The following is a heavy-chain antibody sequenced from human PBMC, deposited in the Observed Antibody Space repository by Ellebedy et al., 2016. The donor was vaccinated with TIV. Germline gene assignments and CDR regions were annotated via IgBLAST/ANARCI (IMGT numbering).Heavy chain of an antibody. J-gene: IGHJ4*02. CDR1: GFTFNSYS. V-gene: IGHV3-21*04. D-gene: IGHD3-16*01. CDR2: ISSRSSYI. CDR3: ARDNALDGGYLAS. Sequence: PGGSLRLSCAASGFTFNSYSMNWVRQAPGKGMEWVSSISSRSSYIYYTDSVKGRFTISRDNAKNTLFLQMNNLRVEDTAMYYCARDNALDGGYLASWGQGTLVTVSS.